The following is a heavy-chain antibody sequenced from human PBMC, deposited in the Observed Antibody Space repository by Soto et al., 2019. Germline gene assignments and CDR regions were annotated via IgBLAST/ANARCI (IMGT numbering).Heavy chain of an antibody. CDR2: IKSHIDGGTV. V-gene: IGHV3-15*02. D-gene: IGHD3-10*01. CDR1: GFTFPSAW. Sequence: VLLVESGGAFVKPGGSHRLSCAGSGFTFPSAWMNWVRQAPGKGLEWVGRIKSHIDGGTVDYAASVKGRFTISRDDSKSTLYLQMNSLTIEDTAIYYCARGQQAAIGDYYYHGLDVWGQGTSVTVSS. CDR3: ARGQQAAIGDYYYHGLDV. J-gene: IGHJ6*02.